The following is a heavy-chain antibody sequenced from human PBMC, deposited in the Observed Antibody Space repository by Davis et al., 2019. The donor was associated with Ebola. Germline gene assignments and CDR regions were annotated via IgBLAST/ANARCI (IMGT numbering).Heavy chain of an antibody. D-gene: IGHD7-27*01. CDR1: GGSISGYQ. Sequence: MPSETLSLTCTVSGGSISGYQWAWIRQPPGKGLEYMGHVFNSGTVVYNSALKSRVTISLDRSSSQFSLKMNSVTTADTAVYFCARDHWGSLDCWGQGTMVAVSS. CDR3: ARDHWGSLDC. J-gene: IGHJ4*02. CDR2: VFNSGTV. V-gene: IGHV4-59*01.